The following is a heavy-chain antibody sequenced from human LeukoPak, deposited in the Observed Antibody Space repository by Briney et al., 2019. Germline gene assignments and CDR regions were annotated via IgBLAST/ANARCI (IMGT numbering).Heavy chain of an antibody. CDR3: ARNPPFDY. V-gene: IGHV3-21*01. CDR1: GFTFSSYS. CDR2: ISSSSSYI. J-gene: IGHJ4*02. Sequence: GGSLRLSCAASGFTFSSYSMNWVRQAPGKGLEWVSSISSSSSYISYADSVKGRFTISRDNAKNSLYLQMNSLRAEDTAVYYCARNPPFDYWGQGTLVTVSS.